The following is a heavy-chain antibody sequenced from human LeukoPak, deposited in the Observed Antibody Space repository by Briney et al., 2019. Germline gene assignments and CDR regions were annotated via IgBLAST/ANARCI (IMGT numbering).Heavy chain of an antibody. CDR2: INHSGST. Sequence: SETLSLTCAVYGGSFSGYYWSWIRQPPGEGLEWIGEINHSGSTNYNPSLKSRVTISVDTSKNQFSLKLSSVTAADTAVYYCARERRYGPGSYYNSYYYYYYGMDVWGKGTTVTVSS. CDR1: GGSFSGYY. D-gene: IGHD3-10*01. CDR3: ARERRYGPGSYYNSYYYYYYGMDV. V-gene: IGHV4-34*01. J-gene: IGHJ6*04.